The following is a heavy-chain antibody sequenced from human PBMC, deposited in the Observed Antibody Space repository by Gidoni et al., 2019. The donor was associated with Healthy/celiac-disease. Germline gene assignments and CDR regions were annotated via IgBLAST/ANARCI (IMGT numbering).Heavy chain of an antibody. CDR1: GYSFTSYW. V-gene: IGHV5-51*03. D-gene: IGHD3-22*01. J-gene: IGHJ4*02. Sequence: EVQLVQSGAEVKKPGESLKISCKGSGYSFTSYWIGWVRQMPGKGLEWMGIIYPGDSDTRYSPSFQGQVTISADKSISTAYLQWSSLKASDTAMYYCARSGSYYDSSGYYRAFDYWGQGTLVTVSS. CDR2: IYPGDSDT. CDR3: ARSGSYYDSSGYYRAFDY.